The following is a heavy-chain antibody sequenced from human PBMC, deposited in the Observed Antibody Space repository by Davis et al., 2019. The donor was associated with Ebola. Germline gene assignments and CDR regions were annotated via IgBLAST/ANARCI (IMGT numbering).Heavy chain of an antibody. V-gene: IGHV3-23*01. D-gene: IGHD3-22*01. CDR3: AKGALEYYYDSSGYWGFDY. CDR2: ISGGGT. Sequence: GGSLRLSCAASGFTFTSYAMTWVRQAPGKGLEWVSTISGGGTDYADSAKGRFTISRDNSRNTLYLQMNSLRAEDTAVYYCAKGALEYYYDSSGYWGFDYWGQGTLVTVSS. CDR1: GFTFTSYA. J-gene: IGHJ4*02.